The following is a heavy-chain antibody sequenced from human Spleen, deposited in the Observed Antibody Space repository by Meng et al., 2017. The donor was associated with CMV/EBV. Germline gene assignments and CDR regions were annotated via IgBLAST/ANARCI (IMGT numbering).Heavy chain of an antibody. Sequence: GGSLRLSCTASGFTFKYFAMGWVRQAPGKRLEWVSSISGSSSTTYYADSVKGRFTISRDNSKNTLFLLMNSLRAEDTALYYCAKYVRGGYYYYGMDVWGQGTTVTVSS. CDR2: ISGSSSTT. V-gene: IGHV3-23*01. CDR1: GFTFKYFA. CDR3: AKYVRGGYYYYGMDV. D-gene: IGHD2/OR15-2a*01. J-gene: IGHJ6*02.